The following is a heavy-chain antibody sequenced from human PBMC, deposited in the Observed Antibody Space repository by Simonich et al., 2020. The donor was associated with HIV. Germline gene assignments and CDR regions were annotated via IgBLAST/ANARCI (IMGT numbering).Heavy chain of an antibody. D-gene: IGHD2-15*01. J-gene: IGHJ6*03. CDR3: VRGPVVVLVATPQSYYYMDV. V-gene: IGHV4-34*01. Sequence: QVQLQQWGAGLLKPSETLSLTCAVYCGSFSGYHWSWIRHPPGKGREGKGDINHRGTTNSTPALQGRVTISGDTSKNQFSLKLSSVTAADTAVYYCVRGPVVVLVATPQSYYYMDVWGKGTTVTVSS. CDR2: INHRGTT. CDR1: CGSFSGYH.